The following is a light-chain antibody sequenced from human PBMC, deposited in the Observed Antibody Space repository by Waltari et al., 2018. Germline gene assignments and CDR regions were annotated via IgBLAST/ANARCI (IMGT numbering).Light chain of an antibody. V-gene: IGKV3-20*01. J-gene: IGKJ2*01. CDR2: AAS. Sequence: AGAKLSRGRLAWCPVSPGQAPRLLIYAASIRATAIPDRFSGSGSGTDFSLTISRVEPEDFAVYYCQQYGSSILYTFGQGTKLEIQ. CDR1: AKLSRGR. CDR3: QQYGSSILYT.